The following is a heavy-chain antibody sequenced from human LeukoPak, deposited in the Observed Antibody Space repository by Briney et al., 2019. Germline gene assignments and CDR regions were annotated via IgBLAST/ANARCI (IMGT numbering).Heavy chain of an antibody. Sequence: GGSLRLSCAASGFTFSSYSMNWVRQAPGKGLEWVSSISSSSSYIYYAHSVKDRFTISRDNAKNSLYLPMNSLRAEDTAVYYCARDSEDIVVVPAGVDYWGQGTLVTVSS. D-gene: IGHD2-2*01. CDR2: ISSSSSYI. V-gene: IGHV3-21*01. CDR1: GFTFSSYS. J-gene: IGHJ4*02. CDR3: ARDSEDIVVVPAGVDY.